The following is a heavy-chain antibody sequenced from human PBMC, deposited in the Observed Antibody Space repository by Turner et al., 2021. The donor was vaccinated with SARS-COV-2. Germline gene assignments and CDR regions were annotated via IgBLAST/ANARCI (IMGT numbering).Heavy chain of an antibody. CDR1: GYTLIELS. V-gene: IGHV1-24*01. CDR3: ATGYAYCGGDCSIDY. J-gene: IGHJ4*02. Sequence: QVQLVQSGAEVKKPGGSVKVSCRVSGYTLIELSMHWVRQAPGRGLEWMGGFGPEVAETIYAKKFQGRVTMTEDTSTDTAYMELSSLRSEDTAVYYCATGYAYCGGDCSIDYWGQGTLVTVSS. CDR2: FGPEVAET. D-gene: IGHD2-21*02.